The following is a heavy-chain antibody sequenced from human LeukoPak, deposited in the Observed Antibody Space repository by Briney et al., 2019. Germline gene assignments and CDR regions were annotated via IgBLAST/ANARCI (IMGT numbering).Heavy chain of an antibody. CDR3: AKDARRTSGWYFSDY. D-gene: IGHD6-19*01. CDR1: GFAFSNQA. Sequence: GRSLRLSCAASGFAFSNQAMGWVRQASGEGLEWVSVISDSGDITYYADSVKGRFTISRDNSKNTLFLQMNSLRAEDTAVYYCAKDARRTSGWYFSDYWGQGTLVTVSS. V-gene: IGHV3-23*01. CDR2: ISDSGDIT. J-gene: IGHJ4*02.